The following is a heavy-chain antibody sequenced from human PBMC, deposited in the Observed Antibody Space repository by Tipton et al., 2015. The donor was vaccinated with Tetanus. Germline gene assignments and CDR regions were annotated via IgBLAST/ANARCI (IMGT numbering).Heavy chain of an antibody. CDR1: GDSISSCPYS. D-gene: IGHD1-26*01. CDR3: ASDRHRDRISGALRCNDAVDI. Sequence: TLSLTCTVSGDSISSCPYSWSWLRQHPGMGLLWLGFIFSGGTTFSTPSLNGRVSMALATSQNLLALTPASVTAADPAVYSCASDRHRDRISGALRCNDAVDIWGAGALVTVSS. J-gene: IGHJ3*02. V-gene: IGHV4-31*03. CDR2: IFSGGTT.